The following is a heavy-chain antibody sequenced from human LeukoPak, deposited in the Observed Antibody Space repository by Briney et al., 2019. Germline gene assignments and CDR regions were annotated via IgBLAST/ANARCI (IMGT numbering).Heavy chain of an antibody. V-gene: IGHV1-69*13. J-gene: IGHJ4*02. CDR1: GGTFSSYA. D-gene: IGHD1-14*01. CDR2: IIPIFGTA. CDR3: ARQTGGGKPYYFDY. Sequence: SVKVSCKASGGTFSSYAIGWVRQAPGQGLEWMGGIIPIFGTANYAQKFQGRVTITADESTSTAYMELSGLRSEDTAVYYCARQTGGGKPYYFDYWGQGTLVTVSS.